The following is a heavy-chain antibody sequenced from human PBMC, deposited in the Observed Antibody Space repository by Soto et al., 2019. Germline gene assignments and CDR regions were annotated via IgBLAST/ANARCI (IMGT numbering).Heavy chain of an antibody. Sequence: ASVKVSCKASGYTFTGYYMRWVRQAPGQGLEWMGWINPNSGGTNYAQKFQGWVTMTRDTSISTAYMELSRLRSDDTAVYYCARGSLITMVRGVIWFDPWGQGTLVTVSS. CDR2: INPNSGGT. CDR3: ARGSLITMVRGVIWFDP. CDR1: GYTFTGYY. D-gene: IGHD3-10*01. V-gene: IGHV1-2*04. J-gene: IGHJ5*02.